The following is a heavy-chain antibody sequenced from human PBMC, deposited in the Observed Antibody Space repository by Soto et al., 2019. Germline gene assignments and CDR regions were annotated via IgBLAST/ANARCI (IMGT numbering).Heavy chain of an antibody. V-gene: IGHV1-69*13. CDR1: GGTFSSYA. D-gene: IGHD3-3*01. CDR3: AKTYYDFPSGYYFDY. J-gene: IGHJ4*02. Sequence: ASVKVSCKASGGTFSSYAISWVRQAPGQGLEWMGGIIPIFGTANYAQKFQGRVTITADESTSTAYMELSSLRSEDTAVYYCAKTYYDFPSGYYFDYWGQEALVTVSS. CDR2: IIPIFGTA.